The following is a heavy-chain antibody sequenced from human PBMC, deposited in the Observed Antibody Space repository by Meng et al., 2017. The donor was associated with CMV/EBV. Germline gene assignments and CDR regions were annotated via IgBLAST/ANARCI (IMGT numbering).Heavy chain of an antibody. D-gene: IGHD4-11*01. V-gene: IGHV4-34*01. CDR1: GGSFSGYY. CDR3: ARGSYRNYRSSYYYYGIDV. J-gene: IGHJ6*02. Sequence: SETLSLTCAVYGGSFSGYYWSWIRQPPGKGLEWFGGINLSGSTNYNPSHKSRVTISVDTSKNQFSLKLSSVTAADTAVYYCARGSYRNYRSSYYYYGIDVWGQGTTVTVSS. CDR2: INLSGST.